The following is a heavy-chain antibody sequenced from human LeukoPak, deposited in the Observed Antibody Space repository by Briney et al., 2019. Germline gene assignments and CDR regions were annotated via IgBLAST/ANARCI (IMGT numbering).Heavy chain of an antibody. CDR3: ARDGYCSSTSCLRNWFDP. CDR2: INAGNGNT. J-gene: IGHJ5*02. D-gene: IGHD2-2*01. CDR1: GYTFTSYA. Sequence: ASVKVSCKASGYTFTSYAMHWVRQAPGQRLEWMGWINAGNGNTKYSQKFQGRVTITRDTSASTAYMGLSSLRSEDTAVYYCARDGYCSSTSCLRNWFDPWGQGTLVTVSS. V-gene: IGHV1-3*01.